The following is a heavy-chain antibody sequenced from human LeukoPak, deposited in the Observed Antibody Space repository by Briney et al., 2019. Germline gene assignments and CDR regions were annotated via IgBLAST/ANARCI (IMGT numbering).Heavy chain of an antibody. Sequence: SETLSLTCTVSGYSISSGYYWGWIRQPPGKGLERIGSIYHSGSTYYNPSLKSRVTISVETSKNQFSLKLSSVTAADTAVYYCARVTDSSGYYQDSGAFDIWGQGTMVTVSS. V-gene: IGHV4-38-2*02. D-gene: IGHD3-22*01. J-gene: IGHJ3*02. CDR2: IYHSGST. CDR3: ARVTDSSGYYQDSGAFDI. CDR1: GYSISSGYY.